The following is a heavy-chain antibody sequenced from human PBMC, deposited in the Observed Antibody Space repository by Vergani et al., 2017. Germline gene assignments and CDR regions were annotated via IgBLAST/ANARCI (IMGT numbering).Heavy chain of an antibody. D-gene: IGHD4-17*01. Sequence: QVQLVQSGAEVKKPGTSVKVSCKASGYTFTSYYMHWVRQAPGQGLEWMGIINPSGGSTSYAQKFQGRVTMTRDTSTSTVYMELSSLRSEDTAVYYCARTTVTTKAFDIWGQGTMVTVSS. CDR1: GYTFTSYY. CDR2: INPSGGST. J-gene: IGHJ3*02. CDR3: ARTTVTTKAFDI. V-gene: IGHV1-46*01.